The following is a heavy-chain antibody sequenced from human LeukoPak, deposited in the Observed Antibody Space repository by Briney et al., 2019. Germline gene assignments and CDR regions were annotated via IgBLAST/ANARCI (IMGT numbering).Heavy chain of an antibody. CDR3: ARSIGLTGGGVEV. D-gene: IGHD3-9*01. J-gene: IGHJ6*04. V-gene: IGHV3-11*01. Sequence: GGSLRLSCAASGFTFRDYNMNWVRQAPGKGLEWVSYITDSGSTIHYADSVNGRFTISSDNAKNSLYLQMNSLRAEDSAVYYCARSIGLTGGGVEVWGGGTTVTVSS. CDR2: ITDSGSTI. CDR1: GFTFRDYN.